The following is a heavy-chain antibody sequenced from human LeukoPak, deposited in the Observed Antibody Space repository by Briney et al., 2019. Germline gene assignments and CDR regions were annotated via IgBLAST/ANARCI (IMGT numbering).Heavy chain of an antibody. CDR1: GLTFSNAW. J-gene: IGHJ4*02. V-gene: IGHV3-15*01. CDR2: IKSKTDGGTT. Sequence: TPGGSLRLSCAASGLTFSNAWMSWVRQAPGKGLEWVGRIKSKTDGGTTDYAAPVKGRFTISRDDSKNTLYLQMNSLKTEDTAVYYCTTPGPIAVAGRGAMIDYWGQGTLVTVSS. CDR3: TTPGPIAVAGRGAMIDY. D-gene: IGHD6-19*01.